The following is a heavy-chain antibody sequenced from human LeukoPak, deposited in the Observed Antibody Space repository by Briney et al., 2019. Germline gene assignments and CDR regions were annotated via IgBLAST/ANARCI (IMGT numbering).Heavy chain of an antibody. Sequence: SQTLSLTCTVSGDSISSDSYYWSWIRQPAGKGLEWIGRIYTSGSTNYNASLKSRVTISVDTSKNQFSLKLNSVTAADTAVYYCAMYCSSTSCTYNWFDPWGQGTLVTVSS. D-gene: IGHD2-2*01. V-gene: IGHV4-61*02. CDR2: IYTSGST. J-gene: IGHJ5*02. CDR1: GDSISSDSYY. CDR3: AMYCSSTSCTYNWFDP.